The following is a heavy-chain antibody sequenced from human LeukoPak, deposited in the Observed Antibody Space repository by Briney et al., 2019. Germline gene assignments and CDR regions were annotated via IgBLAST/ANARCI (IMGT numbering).Heavy chain of an antibody. CDR2: IYSGGST. J-gene: IGHJ1*01. V-gene: IGHV3-53*01. D-gene: IGHD2-15*01. CDR3: ARTDEAAPAEDFQH. CDR1: GFSVSSNY. Sequence: GGSLRLSCAASGFSVSSNYMSWVRQAPGKGLEWVSVIYSGGSTYYADSVKGRFTISRDNSKNTLYLQMKSLRAEDTAVYYCARTDEAAPAEDFQHWGQGTLVTVSS.